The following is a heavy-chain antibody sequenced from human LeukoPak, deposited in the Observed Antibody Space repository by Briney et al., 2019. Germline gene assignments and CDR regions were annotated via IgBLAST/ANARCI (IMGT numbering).Heavy chain of an antibody. CDR1: GFTFSSYE. V-gene: IGHV3-48*03. Sequence: GGSLRLSCAASGFTFSSYEMNWVRQAPGKGLEWISYISSSGSTIYYADSVKGRFTISRDNAKNSLYLQMNSLRAEDTAVYYCARGGGLVVVTVFDYWGQGTLVTVSS. D-gene: IGHD2-21*02. J-gene: IGHJ4*02. CDR3: ARGGGLVVVTVFDY. CDR2: ISSSGSTI.